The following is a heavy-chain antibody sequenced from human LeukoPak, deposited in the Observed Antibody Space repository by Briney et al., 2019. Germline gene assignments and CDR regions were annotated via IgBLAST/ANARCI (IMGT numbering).Heavy chain of an antibody. J-gene: IGHJ3*02. CDR2: IKQDGSEK. D-gene: IGHD3-22*01. V-gene: IGHV3-7*03. CDR3: AKPDSSGYYYISAAFDI. CDR1: GFTVSSNY. Sequence: GGSLRLSCAASGFTVSSNYMSWVRQAPGKGLEWVANIKQDGSEKYYVDSVKGRFTISRDNAKNSLYLQMNSLRAEDTAVYYCAKPDSSGYYYISAAFDIWGQGTMVTVSS.